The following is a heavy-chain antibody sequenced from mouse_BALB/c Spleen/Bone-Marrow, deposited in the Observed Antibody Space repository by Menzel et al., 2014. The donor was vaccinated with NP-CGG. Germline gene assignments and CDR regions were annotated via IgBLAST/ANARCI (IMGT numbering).Heavy chain of an antibody. CDR1: GFNIKDTY. D-gene: IGHD2-14*01. CDR2: IDPANGNT. J-gene: IGHJ3*01. Sequence: EVQLQESGAELVKPGASVKLSCTASGFNIKDTYMHWVKQRPEQGLDWIGRIDPANGNTKYDPKFQGKATITADTSSNTAYLQLSSLTSEDTAVYYCARGYDEGFAYWGQGTLVTVSA. CDR3: ARGYDEGFAY. V-gene: IGHV14-3*02.